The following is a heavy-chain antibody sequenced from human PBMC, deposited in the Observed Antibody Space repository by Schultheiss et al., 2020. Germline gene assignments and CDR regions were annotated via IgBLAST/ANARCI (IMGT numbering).Heavy chain of an antibody. CDR2: IYYSGST. D-gene: IGHD3-10*01. CDR3: ARLITFGSGSPPSDY. CDR1: GGSISSGSYY. Sequence: SETLSLTCTVSGGSISSGSYYWGWIRQPPGKGLEWIGSIYYSGSTYYNPSLKSRVTISVDTSKNQFSLKLSSVTAADTAVYYCARLITFGSGSPPSDYWGQGTLVTVSS. J-gene: IGHJ4*02. V-gene: IGHV4-39*01.